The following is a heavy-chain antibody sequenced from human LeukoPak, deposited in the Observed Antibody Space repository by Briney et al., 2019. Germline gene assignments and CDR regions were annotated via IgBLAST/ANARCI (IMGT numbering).Heavy chain of an antibody. V-gene: IGHV4-30-2*01. Sequence: PSETLSLTCTVSGGSISSGGYYWSWIRQPPGKGLEWIGYIYHSGSTYYNPSLKSRVTISVDRSKNQFSLKLSSVTAADTAVYYCARSSLRSMAKGSWFDPWGQGTLVTVSS. CDR1: GGSISSGGYY. CDR2: IYHSGST. J-gene: IGHJ5*02. CDR3: ARSSLRSMAKGSWFDP. D-gene: IGHD2/OR15-2a*01.